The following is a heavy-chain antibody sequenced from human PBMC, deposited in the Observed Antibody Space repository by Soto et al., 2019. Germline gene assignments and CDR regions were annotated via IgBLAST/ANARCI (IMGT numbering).Heavy chain of an antibody. D-gene: IGHD6-19*01. Sequence: HGESLKISCKGSGYSFISYWIGWVRQMPGKGLEWMGIIYAGDSDTRYSPSFQGQVTISADKSITTAYLQWSSLKASDTAMYYCARHRVAGGIDGFDIWGQGTMVTVSS. CDR3: ARHRVAGGIDGFDI. CDR2: IYAGDSDT. V-gene: IGHV5-51*01. CDR1: GYSFISYW. J-gene: IGHJ3*02.